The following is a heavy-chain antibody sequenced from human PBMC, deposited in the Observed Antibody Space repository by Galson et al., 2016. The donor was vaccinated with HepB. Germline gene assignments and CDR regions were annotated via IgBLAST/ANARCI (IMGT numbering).Heavy chain of an antibody. CDR2: MSNSGGT. D-gene: IGHD3-3*01. J-gene: IGHJ4*02. V-gene: IGHV4-61*01. CDR3: ATYRVGEGGRGD. CDR1: GDSVSSGNYH. Sequence: SETLSLTCTVSGDSVSSGNYHWSWIRQPPGKGLEWIGQMSNSGGTNYNPSLNSRVTMSVDTSNNQFSLKLSDVSTADAAVYYCATYRVGEGGRGDWGLGTLVTVSS.